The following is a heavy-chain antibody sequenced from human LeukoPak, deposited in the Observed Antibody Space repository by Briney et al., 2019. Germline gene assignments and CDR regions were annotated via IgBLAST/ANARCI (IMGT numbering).Heavy chain of an antibody. V-gene: IGHV4-59*01. D-gene: IGHD3-10*01. J-gene: IGHJ6*02. CDR3: ARGYYQADYYGLDV. CDR2: IYYSGST. Sequence: SETLSLTCTVSGGSISSYYWSWIRQPPGKGLEWIGYIYYSGSTNYNPSLKSRVTISVDTSKNQFSPKLSSVTAADTAVYYCARGYYQADYYGLDVWGQGTTVTVSS. CDR1: GGSISSYY.